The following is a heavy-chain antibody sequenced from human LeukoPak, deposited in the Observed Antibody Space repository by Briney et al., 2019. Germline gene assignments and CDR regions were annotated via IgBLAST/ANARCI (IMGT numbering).Heavy chain of an antibody. CDR1: GFTFSSYG. D-gene: IGHD3-10*01. V-gene: IGHV3-33*01. Sequence: GRSLRLSCAASGFTFSSYGMHWVRQAPGKGLEWVAVIWYDGSNKYYAGSVKGRFTISRDNSKNTLYLQMNSLRAEDTAVYYCARDAFTMVRGVIITGYYFDYWGQGTLATVSS. CDR3: ARDAFTMVRGVIITGYYFDY. CDR2: IWYDGSNK. J-gene: IGHJ4*02.